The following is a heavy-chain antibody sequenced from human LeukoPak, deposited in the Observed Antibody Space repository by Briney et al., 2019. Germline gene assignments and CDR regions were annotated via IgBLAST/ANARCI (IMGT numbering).Heavy chain of an antibody. Sequence: TGGSLRLSCTASGFTFGDYTMSWVRRAPGKGLEWVAVIWYDGSNKYYADSVKGRFTISRDNSKNTLYLQMNSLRAEDTAVYYCARDHSSGWYSDYFDYWGQGTLVTVSS. CDR3: ARDHSSGWYSDYFDY. D-gene: IGHD6-19*01. CDR1: GFTFGDYT. V-gene: IGHV3-33*01. J-gene: IGHJ4*02. CDR2: IWYDGSNK.